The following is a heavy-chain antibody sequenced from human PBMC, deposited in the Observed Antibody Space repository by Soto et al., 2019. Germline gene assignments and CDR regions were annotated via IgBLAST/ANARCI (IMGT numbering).Heavy chain of an antibody. CDR3: ARGSATVTTRGKFWFDP. Sequence: SETLSLTCAVSGGSISSGGYSWSWIRQPPGKGLEWIGYIYHSGSTYYNPSPKSRVTRSVDRSKNQFSLKLSSVTAADTAVYYCARGSATVTTRGKFWFDPWGQGTLVTVSS. J-gene: IGHJ5*02. D-gene: IGHD4-17*01. CDR2: IYHSGST. CDR1: GGSISSGGYS. V-gene: IGHV4-30-2*01.